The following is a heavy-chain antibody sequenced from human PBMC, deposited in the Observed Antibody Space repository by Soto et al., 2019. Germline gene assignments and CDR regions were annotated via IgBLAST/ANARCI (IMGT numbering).Heavy chain of an antibody. CDR3: SRVLPGADAWFAP. J-gene: IGHJ5*02. D-gene: IGHD1-26*01. V-gene: IGHV1-18*01. CDR1: GNTFTNFG. Sequence: ASVKVSCKASGNTFTNFGVTWGRRAPGQGLEWMGWISAYTDDPNYAQKFQGRVTMTIDTSTSTAYLDLRSLTSDDTAVYYCSRVLPGADAWFAPWGQGTLVTVSS. CDR2: ISAYTDDP.